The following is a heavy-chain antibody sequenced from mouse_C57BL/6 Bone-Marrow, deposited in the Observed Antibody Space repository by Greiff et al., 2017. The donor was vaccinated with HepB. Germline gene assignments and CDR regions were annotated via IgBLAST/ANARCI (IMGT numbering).Heavy chain of an antibody. CDR2: IYPGDGDT. CDR1: GYAFSSSW. V-gene: IGHV1-82*01. Sequence: VKLMESGPELVKPGASVKISCKASGYAFSSSWMNWVKQRPGKGLEWIGRIYPGDGDTNYNGKFKGKATLTADKSSSTAYMQLSSLTSEDSAVYFCARKGTYYGSSWAMDYWGQGTSVTVSS. J-gene: IGHJ4*01. CDR3: ARKGTYYGSSWAMDY. D-gene: IGHD1-1*01.